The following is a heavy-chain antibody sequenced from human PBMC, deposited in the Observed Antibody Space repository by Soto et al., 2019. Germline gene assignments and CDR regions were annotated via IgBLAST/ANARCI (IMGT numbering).Heavy chain of an antibody. CDR1: GGSISSGGYY. D-gene: IGHD6-19*01. CDR3: ARDVAVAGVDRSAGSFDI. J-gene: IGHJ3*02. Sequence: QVQLQESGPGLVKPSQTLSLTCTVSGGSISSGGYYWSWIRQHPGKGLEWIGYIYYSGSTYYNPSLKSRVTISVDTSKNQFSLKLSSVTAADTAVYYCARDVAVAGVDRSAGSFDIWGQGTMVTVSS. CDR2: IYYSGST. V-gene: IGHV4-31*03.